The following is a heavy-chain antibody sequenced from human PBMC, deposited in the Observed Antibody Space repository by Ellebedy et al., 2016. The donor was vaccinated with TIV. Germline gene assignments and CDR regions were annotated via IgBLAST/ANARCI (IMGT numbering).Heavy chain of an antibody. CDR3: ARDPRSRRDYVWGSYRHKEDYYYYYYMDV. CDR1: GYTFTGYY. CDR2: INPNSGGT. J-gene: IGHJ6*03. Sequence: ASVKVSCXASGYTFTGYYMHWVRQAPGQGLEWMGWINPNSGGTNYAQKFQGRVTMTRDTSISTAYMELSRLRSDDTAVYYCARDPRSRRDYVWGSYRHKEDYYYYYYMDVWGKGTTVTVSS. V-gene: IGHV1-2*02. D-gene: IGHD3-16*02.